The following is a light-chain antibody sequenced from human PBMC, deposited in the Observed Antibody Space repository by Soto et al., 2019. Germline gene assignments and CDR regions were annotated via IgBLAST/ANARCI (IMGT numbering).Light chain of an antibody. CDR3: QQYGTSPRT. CDR1: QSVSSNF. J-gene: IGKJ2*01. CDR2: GAS. Sequence: EIVLTQSPGTLSLSPGERATLSCRASQSVSSNFLAWYQQKPGQAPRLLIYGASSRATGIPDRFSGSGSGTDFTLTISRLEPEDFAVYYCQQYGTSPRTFCQGTRLEIK. V-gene: IGKV3-20*01.